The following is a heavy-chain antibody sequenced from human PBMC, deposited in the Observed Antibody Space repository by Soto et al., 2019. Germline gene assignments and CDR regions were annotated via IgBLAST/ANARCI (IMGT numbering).Heavy chain of an antibody. J-gene: IGHJ6*02. V-gene: IGHV4-31*03. CDR2: IYYSGST. CDR3: ARGGGIVVVPAAIPPLDGMDV. D-gene: IGHD2-2*02. CDR1: GGSISSGGYY. Sequence: TLALTCTVSGGSISSGGYYWSWIRQHPGKGLEWIGYIYYSGSTYYNPSLKSRVTISVDTSKNQFSLKLSSVTAADTAVYYCARGGGIVVVPAAIPPLDGMDVWGQGTTVTVSS.